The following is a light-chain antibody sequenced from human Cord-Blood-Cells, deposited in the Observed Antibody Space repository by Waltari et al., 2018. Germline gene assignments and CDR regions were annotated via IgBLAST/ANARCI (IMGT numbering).Light chain of an antibody. CDR2: GAA. CDR3: QQYNNWPRT. V-gene: IGKV3-15*01. Sequence: EIVMTHSPATLSVSPGERATLSCRASQSVSSNLAWYQQKPGQAPRLLIYGAATRATGIPARFSGSGSGTEFTLTISSLQSEGVAVYYCQQYNNWPRTFGQGTKVEIK. CDR1: QSVSSN. J-gene: IGKJ1*01.